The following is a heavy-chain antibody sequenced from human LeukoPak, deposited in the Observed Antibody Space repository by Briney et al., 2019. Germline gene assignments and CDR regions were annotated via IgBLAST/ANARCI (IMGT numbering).Heavy chain of an antibody. D-gene: IGHD3-16*01. J-gene: IGHJ2*01. CDR1: GYNFRSSW. CDR2: IFPADSST. CDR3: ASRNSASYWYFDI. Sequence: GESLKISCQGSGYNFRSSWVAWVRPTPGKGLEWMGIIFPADSSTRYSPSFRGQVTISADKSISTAYLHWSSLKASDSALYYCASRNSASYWYFDIWGRGTRVTVSS. V-gene: IGHV5-51*01.